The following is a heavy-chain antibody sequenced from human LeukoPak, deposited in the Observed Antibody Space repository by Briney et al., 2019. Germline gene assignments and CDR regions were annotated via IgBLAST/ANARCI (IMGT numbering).Heavy chain of an antibody. CDR1: GYTFTSYY. CDR2: INPSGGST. CDR3: ATTDFMVRGLSV. J-gene: IGHJ4*02. Sequence: ASVTVSCTASGYTFTSYYMHWVRQAPGQGLEWMGIINPSGGSTSYAQKFQGRVTMTRDTSTSTVYMELSSLRSEDTAVYYCATTDFMVRGLSVWGQGTLVTVSS. V-gene: IGHV1-46*01. D-gene: IGHD3-10*01.